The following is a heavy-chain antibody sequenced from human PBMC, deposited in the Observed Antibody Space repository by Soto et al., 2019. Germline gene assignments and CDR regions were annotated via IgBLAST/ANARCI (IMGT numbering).Heavy chain of an antibody. D-gene: IGHD1-26*01. CDR3: ASGSGSYYFPVDY. CDR1: GGTFSSDA. J-gene: IGHJ4*02. V-gene: IGHV1-69*13. CDR2: IIPIFGTA. Sequence: SVKVSCKASGGTFSSDAISWVRQAPGQGLEWMGGIIPIFGTANYAQKFQGRVTITADESTSTAYMELSSLRSEDTAVYYCASGSGSYYFPVDYWGQGTLVTVSS.